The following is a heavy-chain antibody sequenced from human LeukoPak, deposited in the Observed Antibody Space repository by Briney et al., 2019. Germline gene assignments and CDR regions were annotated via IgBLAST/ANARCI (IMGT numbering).Heavy chain of an antibody. Sequence: SVKVSCKVSGGTFDRYAFSWVRQAPGQGFEWLGAIIPMFGTTTYAQKFQGRVTITADESTNTAYVELRSLRSEDSAIYYCAREGGYYFDYWGQGTLVTVSS. CDR1: GGTFDRYA. CDR2: IIPMFGTT. V-gene: IGHV1-69*01. D-gene: IGHD1-14*01. CDR3: AREGGYYFDY. J-gene: IGHJ4*02.